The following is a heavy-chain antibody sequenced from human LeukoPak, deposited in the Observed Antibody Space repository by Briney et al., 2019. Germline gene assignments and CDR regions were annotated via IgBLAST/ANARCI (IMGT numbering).Heavy chain of an antibody. CDR1: GYTFRDFG. CDR3: AREGDGELSAWFDP. CDR2: ISPYSGNT. D-gene: IGHD3-10*01. V-gene: IGHV1-18*01. J-gene: IGHJ5*02. Sequence: GASVKVSCKASGYTFRDFGISWLRQAPGQGLEWMGWISPYSGNTKYAQKVQGRVTMTTDTSRTTAYLDLRNLRSDDTAMYFCAREGDGELSAWFDPWGQGTLVIVSS.